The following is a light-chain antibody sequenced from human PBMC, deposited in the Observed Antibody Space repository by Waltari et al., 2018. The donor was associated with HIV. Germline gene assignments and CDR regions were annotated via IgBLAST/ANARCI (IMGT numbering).Light chain of an antibody. CDR3: AAWDASLRGV. CDR2: RNN. J-gene: IGLJ1*01. Sequence: QSVLTQPPSASGTPGQRVTISCSGSSSNIGSNHVYSYQQPPGTAPKLLIYRNNQRPSGVPDRFSGSKSGTSASLAISGLRSEDEADYYCAAWDASLRGVFGTGTKVTVL. CDR1: SSNIGSNH. V-gene: IGLV1-47*01.